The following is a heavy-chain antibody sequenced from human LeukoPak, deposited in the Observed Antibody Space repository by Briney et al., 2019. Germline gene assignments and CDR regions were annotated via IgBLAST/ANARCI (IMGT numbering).Heavy chain of an antibody. J-gene: IGHJ4*02. CDR1: LCTVSSNY. V-gene: IGHV3-53*01. CDR2: IYSGDST. CDR3: ARGVGTATDY. Sequence: GGSLRLSCAASLCTVSSNYMTWVRQAPGKGLEWVSVIYSGDSTYYADSVKGRFTISRDNSKNTLYLQMNSLRAEDTAVYYCARGVGTATDYWGQGTLVTVSS. D-gene: IGHD5-18*01.